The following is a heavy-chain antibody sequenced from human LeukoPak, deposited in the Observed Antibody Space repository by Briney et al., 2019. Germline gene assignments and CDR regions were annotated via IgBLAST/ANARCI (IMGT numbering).Heavy chain of an antibody. CDR2: IRYDGSNK. J-gene: IGHJ5*02. V-gene: IGHV3-30*02. D-gene: IGHD2-2*01. Sequence: PGGSLRLSCAASGFTFSSYGMHWVRQAPGKGLEWVAFIRYDGSNKYYADSVKGRFTISRDNSKNTLYLQMNSLRAEDTAVYYCAKDQIVVVPAAHKVNWFDPLGPGNPGHRLL. CDR3: AKDQIVVVPAAHKVNWFDP. CDR1: GFTFSSYG.